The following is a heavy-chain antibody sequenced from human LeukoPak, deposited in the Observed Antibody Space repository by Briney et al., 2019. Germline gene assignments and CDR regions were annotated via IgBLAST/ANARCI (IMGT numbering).Heavy chain of an antibody. D-gene: IGHD2-15*01. V-gene: IGHV3-21*01. J-gene: IGHJ4*02. CDR3: ARSGYCSGGSCYFDY. Sequence: SGGSLRLSCAASGFTFSSYSMNWVRQAPGKGLEWVSSISSSSSYIYYADSVKGRFTISRDNAKNSLYLQMNSLRAEDTAVYYCARSGYCSGGSCYFDYWGQGTLVTVSS. CDR2: ISSSSSYI. CDR1: GFTFSSYS.